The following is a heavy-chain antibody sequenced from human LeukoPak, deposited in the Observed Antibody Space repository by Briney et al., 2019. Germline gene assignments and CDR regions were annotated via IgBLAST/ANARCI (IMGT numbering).Heavy chain of an antibody. J-gene: IGHJ4*02. CDR2: ISGSGGST. Sequence: GGSLRHSCAASGFTSSSYAMSWVRQAPGKGLEWVSAISGSGGSTYYADSVKGRFTISRDNSKNTLYLQMNSLRAEDTAVYYCAKDQRGGVLRSYWGQGTLVTVSS. V-gene: IGHV3-23*01. CDR1: GFTSSSYA. CDR3: AKDQRGGVLRSY. D-gene: IGHD4/OR15-4a*01.